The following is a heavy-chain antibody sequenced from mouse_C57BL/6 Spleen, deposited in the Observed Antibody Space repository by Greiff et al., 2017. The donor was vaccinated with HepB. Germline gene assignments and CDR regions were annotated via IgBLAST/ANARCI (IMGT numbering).Heavy chain of an antibody. CDR3: ARRGTTVAYFDY. CDR2: IYPGDGDT. V-gene: IGHV1-80*01. Sequence: QVQLKQSGAELVKPGASVKISCKASGYAFSSYWMNWVKQRPGKGLEWIGQIYPGDGDTNYNGKFKGKATLTADKSSSTAYMQLSSLTSEDSAVYFCARRGTTVAYFDYWGQGTTLTVSS. J-gene: IGHJ2*01. CDR1: GYAFSSYW. D-gene: IGHD1-1*01.